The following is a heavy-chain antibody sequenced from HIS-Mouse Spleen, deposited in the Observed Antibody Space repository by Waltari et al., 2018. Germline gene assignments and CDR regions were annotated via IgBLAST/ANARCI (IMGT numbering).Heavy chain of an antibody. Sequence: QLQLQEAGPGLVKPSETRSLTCTAPGGSISSRSSYWGWIRQPPGKGLEWIGSIYYSGRTYYNPSLKRRVTISVDTSKTQFSLKLSSVTAADTAVYYCAREIPYSSSWYDWYFDLWGRGTLVTVSS. CDR2: IYYSGRT. CDR3: AREIPYSSSWYDWYFDL. V-gene: IGHV4-39*07. CDR1: GGSISSRSSY. D-gene: IGHD6-13*01. J-gene: IGHJ2*01.